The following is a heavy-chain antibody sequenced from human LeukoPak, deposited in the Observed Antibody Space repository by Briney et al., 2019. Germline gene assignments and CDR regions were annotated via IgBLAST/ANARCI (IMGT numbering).Heavy chain of an antibody. Sequence: GGSLRLSCAASGFTFSDYYMSWIRQAPGKGLEWVSYISSSGITIYYADSVKGRFTISRDNAKNSLYLQMSSLRAEDTAVYFCAREVVPATRQSHYYYGMDVWGQGTTVTVSS. J-gene: IGHJ6*02. V-gene: IGHV3-11*01. CDR2: ISSSGITI. D-gene: IGHD2-21*02. CDR1: GFTFSDYY. CDR3: AREVVPATRQSHYYYGMDV.